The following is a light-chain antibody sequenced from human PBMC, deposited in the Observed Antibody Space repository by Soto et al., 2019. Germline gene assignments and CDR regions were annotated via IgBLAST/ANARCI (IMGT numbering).Light chain of an antibody. V-gene: IGLV2-14*01. J-gene: IGLJ1*01. CDR2: EVS. CDR1: SSDVGGYNY. CDR3: SSYTSSSTLDYV. Sequence: QSVLTQPASVSGSPGQSITISCTGTSSDVGGYNYVSWYQQHPGKAPKLMIYEVSNRPSGVSHRFSGSKSGNTASLTISGLQAEDEADYYCSSYTSSSTLDYVFGTGTKVTVL.